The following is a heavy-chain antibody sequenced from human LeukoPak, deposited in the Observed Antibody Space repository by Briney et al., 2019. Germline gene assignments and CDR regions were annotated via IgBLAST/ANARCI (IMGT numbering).Heavy chain of an antibody. J-gene: IGHJ4*02. Sequence: SVKVSWKASGGTFSSYAISWVRQAPGQGLEWMGGIIPIFGTANYAQKFQGRVTITTDECTSTAYMELSSLRSEDTAVYYCARARLFDFGVVTPLDFDYWGQGTLVTVSS. D-gene: IGHD3-3*01. V-gene: IGHV1-69*05. CDR3: ARARLFDFGVVTPLDFDY. CDR2: IIPIFGTA. CDR1: GGTFSSYA.